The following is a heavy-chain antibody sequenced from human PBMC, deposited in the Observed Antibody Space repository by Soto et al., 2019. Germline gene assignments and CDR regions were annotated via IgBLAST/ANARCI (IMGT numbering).Heavy chain of an antibody. CDR2: IEPSDSYT. V-gene: IGHV5-10-1*01. CDR1: GYSFTSYC. D-gene: IGHD2-15*01. J-gene: IGHJ3*02. Sequence: LGESLKISCKGSGYSFTSYCISWVRQLPGEGLEWWGRIEPSDSYTNYSQSFQGHVTISAHKSISTAYLQWSGGKTSDTDMYYCARTVLCSGGSGPPGSRLGAGVHEFEIWGQGTMVTVAS. CDR3: ARTVLCSGGSGPPGSRLGAGVHEFEI.